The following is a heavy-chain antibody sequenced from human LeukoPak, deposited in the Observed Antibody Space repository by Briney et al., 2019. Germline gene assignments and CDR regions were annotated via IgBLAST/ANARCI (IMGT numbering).Heavy chain of an antibody. D-gene: IGHD6-19*01. Sequence: PGGSLRLSCAASGFTFTTYGMHWVRQAPGKGLEWVANIKLDGSEKSYVDSVKGRFTISRDNAKNSLYLQMNSLRVEDTAVYYCARDTWRAVAGTSTYYYTGMDAWGQGTTVTVSS. CDR3: ARDTWRAVAGTSTYYYTGMDA. J-gene: IGHJ6*02. V-gene: IGHV3-7*03. CDR2: IKLDGSEK. CDR1: GFTFTTYG.